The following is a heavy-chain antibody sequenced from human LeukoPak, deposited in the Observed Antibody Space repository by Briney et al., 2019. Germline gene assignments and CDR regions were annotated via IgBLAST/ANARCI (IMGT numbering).Heavy chain of an antibody. CDR2: IYYSGST. V-gene: IGHV4-59*01. J-gene: IGHJ4*02. CDR3: ARGGGYNYFDY. CDR1: AGSISSYY. D-gene: IGHD5-24*01. Sequence: PSETLSLTCSVSAGSISSYYWSWIRQPPGKGPEWIGYIYYSGSTNYKPSLRSRVTISVDTSKNQFSLKLTSVTAADTAVYYCARGGGYNYFDYWGQGTLVTVSS.